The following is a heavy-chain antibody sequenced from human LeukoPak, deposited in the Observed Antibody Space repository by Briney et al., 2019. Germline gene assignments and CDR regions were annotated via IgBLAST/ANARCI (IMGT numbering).Heavy chain of an antibody. Sequence: SETLSLTCAVSGGSISSGGYSWSWIRQPPGKGLEWIGYIYHSGSTYYNPSLKSRATISVDRSKNQFSLKLSSVTAADTAVYYCARSGSSHFDYWGQGTLVTVSS. CDR3: ARSGSSHFDY. D-gene: IGHD3-10*01. V-gene: IGHV4-30-2*01. CDR2: IYHSGST. CDR1: GGSISSGGYS. J-gene: IGHJ4*02.